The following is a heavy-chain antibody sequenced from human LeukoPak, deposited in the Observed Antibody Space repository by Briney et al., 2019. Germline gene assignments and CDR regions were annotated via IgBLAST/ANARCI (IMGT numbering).Heavy chain of an antibody. Sequence: PGWSFALSRSASGFTHSYYEMIEARQDSGKGLELGSYNSSSGSTIFYADSVKGRFTISRDNAKSSLFLHMNSLRAEDTAVYYCARLGYCTGGSCYSLDSWGQGTVVTVSS. CDR3: ARLGYCTGGSCYSLDS. D-gene: IGHD2-15*01. CDR2: NSSSGSTI. J-gene: IGHJ4*02. CDR1: GFTHSYYE. V-gene: IGHV3-48*03.